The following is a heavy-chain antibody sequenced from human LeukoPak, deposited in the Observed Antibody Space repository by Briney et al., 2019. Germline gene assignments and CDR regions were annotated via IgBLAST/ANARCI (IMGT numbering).Heavy chain of an antibody. CDR2: IYYRGNT. Sequence: SSETLSLTCTVSGGSISSSPYYWAWIRQPPGRGLEWIGSIYYRGNTYHNPSLKSRVTISVDTSKNQFSLSVISVTAADTAVYFCARHNLEDSYGSDYWGQGTLVTVSS. CDR1: GGSISSSPYY. D-gene: IGHD5-18*01. J-gene: IGHJ4*02. V-gene: IGHV4-39*01. CDR3: ARHNLEDSYGSDY.